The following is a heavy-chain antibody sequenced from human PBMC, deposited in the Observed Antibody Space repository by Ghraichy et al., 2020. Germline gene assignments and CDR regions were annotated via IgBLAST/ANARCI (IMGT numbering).Heavy chain of an antibody. V-gene: IGHV3-23*01. CDR3: AKMPPFTDYFGMDV. CDR2: ISGSGGST. J-gene: IGHJ6*02. Sequence: GGSLRLSCAASGFTFNTYGMSWVRQAAGKGLEWVSAISGSGGSTYYADSVKGRFTISRDNSKNTLYLQMNSLRAEDSAVYYCAKMPPFTDYFGMDVWGQGTTVTVSS. D-gene: IGHD2-2*01. CDR1: GFTFNTYG.